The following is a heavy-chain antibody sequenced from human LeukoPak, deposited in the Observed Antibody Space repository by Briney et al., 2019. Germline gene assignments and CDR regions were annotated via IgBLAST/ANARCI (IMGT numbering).Heavy chain of an antibody. Sequence: SETLSLTCAVFGGSFSGYYWSWIRQPPGKGLEWIGEINHSGSTIYNPSFKSRVTISVDTSKNQVSLKLSSVTAADTAVYYCARGRIASGAYYYYMDVWGKGTTVTVSS. D-gene: IGHD2-21*01. J-gene: IGHJ6*03. V-gene: IGHV4-34*01. CDR1: GGSFSGYY. CDR2: INHSGST. CDR3: ARGRIASGAYYYYMDV.